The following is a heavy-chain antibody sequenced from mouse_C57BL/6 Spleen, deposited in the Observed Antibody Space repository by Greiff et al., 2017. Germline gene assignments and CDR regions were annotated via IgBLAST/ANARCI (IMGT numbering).Heavy chain of an antibody. CDR1: GYTFTTYP. V-gene: IGHV1-47*01. D-gene: IGHD1-1*01. CDR3: ARRYYGSSSYWYFDV. J-gene: IGHJ1*03. Sequence: QVQLQQSGAELVKPGASVKMSCKASGYTFTTYPIEWMKQNHGKSLEWIGNFHPYNDDTKYNEKFKGKATLTVEKSSSTVYLELSRLTSDDSAVYSCARRYYGSSSYWYFDVWGTGTTVTVSS. CDR2: FHPYNDDT.